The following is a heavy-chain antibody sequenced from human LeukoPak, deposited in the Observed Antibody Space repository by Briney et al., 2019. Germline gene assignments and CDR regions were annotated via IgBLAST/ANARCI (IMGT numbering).Heavy chain of an antibody. D-gene: IGHD3-22*01. CDR2: IKSKTDGGTT. CDR1: GFTVSSNY. CDR3: TTEVGYYDSSGYYFH. J-gene: IGHJ4*02. V-gene: IGHV3-15*01. Sequence: GGSLRVSCAASGFTVSSNYMSWVRQAPGKGLEWVGRIKSKTDGGTTDYAAPVKGRFTISRDDSKNTLYLQMNSLKTEDTAVYYCTTEVGYYDSSGYYFHWGQGTLVTVSS.